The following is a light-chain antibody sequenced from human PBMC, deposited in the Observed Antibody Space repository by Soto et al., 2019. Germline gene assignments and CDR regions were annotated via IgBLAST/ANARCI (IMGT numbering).Light chain of an antibody. J-gene: IGKJ2*01. CDR3: QQSYSTPYT. Sequence: DIQMTQSPSSLSVSVGDRVTITCRASQNIAGYLNWYQQKPGKAPKLLIYGSSNLQSGVPSTFSGRGSGTDFTLTISSLQPEDFATYYCQQSYSTPYTFGQGTKVEIK. V-gene: IGKV1-39*01. CDR1: QNIAGY. CDR2: GSS.